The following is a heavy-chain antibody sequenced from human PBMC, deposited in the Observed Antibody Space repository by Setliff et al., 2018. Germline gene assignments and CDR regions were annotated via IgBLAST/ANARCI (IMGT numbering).Heavy chain of an antibody. D-gene: IGHD3-22*01. CDR2: TYYSGNT. CDR1: GAPVSGNSYY. CDR3: ARAPRYFDPTGSYFDF. J-gene: IGHJ4*02. V-gene: IGHV4-39*07. Sequence: SETLSLTCTVSGAPVSGNSYYWGWIRQPPGKGLEWIASTYYSGNTYYNPSLKSRVTISVDTSKNQFSLKLTSVTAADTAVYYCARAPRYFDPTGSYFDFWGQGTLVTVSS.